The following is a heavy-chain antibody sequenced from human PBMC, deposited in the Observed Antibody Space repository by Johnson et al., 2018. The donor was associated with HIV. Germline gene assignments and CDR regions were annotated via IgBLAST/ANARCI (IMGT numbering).Heavy chain of an antibody. Sequence: QVQLVESGGGVVQPGGSLRLSCAASRFSFSRYGMHWVRQAPGKGLEWVAFIRYDGSNKYYADSVKGRFTISRDNSKNTLYLQMNSLRAEDTAVYYCANILSSLEWFPDDAFDIWGQGTMVTVSS. D-gene: IGHD3-3*01. CDR3: ANILSSLEWFPDDAFDI. J-gene: IGHJ3*02. CDR2: IRYDGSNK. CDR1: RFSFSRYG. V-gene: IGHV3-30*02.